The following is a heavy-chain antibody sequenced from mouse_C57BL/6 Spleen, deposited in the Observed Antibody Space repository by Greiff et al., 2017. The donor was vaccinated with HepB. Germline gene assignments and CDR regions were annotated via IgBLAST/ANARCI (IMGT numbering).Heavy chain of an antibody. CDR3: AREELSYAMDY. J-gene: IGHJ4*01. CDR1: GYSITSGYY. D-gene: IGHD1-3*01. CDR2: ISYDGSN. Sequence: ESGPGLVKPSQSLSLTCSVTGYSITSGYYWNWIRQFPGNKLEWMGYISYDGSNNYNPSLKNRISITRDTSKNQFFLKLNSVTTEDTATYYCAREELSYAMDYWGQGTSVTVSS. V-gene: IGHV3-6*01.